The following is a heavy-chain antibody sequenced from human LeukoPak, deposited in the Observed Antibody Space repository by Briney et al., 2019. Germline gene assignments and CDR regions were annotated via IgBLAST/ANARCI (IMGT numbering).Heavy chain of an antibody. J-gene: IGHJ4*02. CDR2: INPNSGGT. Sequence: ASVKVSCKASGYTFTDYYMHWVRQAPGQGLEWMGWINPNSGGTNYAQKFQGRVTMTRDTSISTAYMELSRLRSDDTAVYYCARDLDYDSSGYLLNYWGQGTLVTVSS. CDR3: ARDLDYDSSGYLLNY. D-gene: IGHD3-22*01. V-gene: IGHV1-2*02. CDR1: GYTFTDYY.